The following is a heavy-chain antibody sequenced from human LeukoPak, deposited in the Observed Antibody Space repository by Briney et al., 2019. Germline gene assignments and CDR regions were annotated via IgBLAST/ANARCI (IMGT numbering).Heavy chain of an antibody. J-gene: IGHJ4*02. CDR1: GGSISSYY. CDR2: IYYSGST. D-gene: IGHD6-19*01. CDR3: ARERRNGWYYFDY. V-gene: IGHV4-59*12. Sequence: SSETLSLTCTVSGGSISSYYWSWIRQPPGKDLEWIGTIYYSGSTYYNPSLKSRVTISIDTSKNQFSLKLNSVTAADTAVYYCARERRNGWYYFDYWGQGTLITVSS.